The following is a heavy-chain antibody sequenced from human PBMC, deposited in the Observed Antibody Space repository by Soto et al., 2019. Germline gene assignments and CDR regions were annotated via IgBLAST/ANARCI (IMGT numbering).Heavy chain of an antibody. D-gene: IGHD2-2*01. J-gene: IGHJ6*02. CDR3: ARDLWGVPAAWDGYYYGMDV. CDR1: GYTFTSYG. V-gene: IGHV1-18*01. CDR2: ISAYNGNT. Sequence: QVQLVQSGAEVKKPGASVKVSCKASGYTFTSYGISWVRQATGQGLEWMGWISAYNGNTNYAQKLQGRVTMTTDTSTSTAYMELRSLRSDDTAVYYCARDLWGVPAAWDGYYYGMDVWGQGTTVTVSS.